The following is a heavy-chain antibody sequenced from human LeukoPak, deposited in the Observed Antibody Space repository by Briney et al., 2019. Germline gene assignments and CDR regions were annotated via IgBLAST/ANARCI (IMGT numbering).Heavy chain of an antibody. CDR2: IRYDGSNK. Sequence: AGGSLRLSCAASGFTFSSYGMHWVRQAPGKGLEWVAFIRYDGSNKYYADSVKGRFTISRDNSKNTLYLQMNSLRAEDTAVYYCARLPTRYSGYDYSGEFDYWGQGTLVTVSS. D-gene: IGHD5-12*01. V-gene: IGHV3-30*02. CDR1: GFTFSSYG. J-gene: IGHJ4*02. CDR3: ARLPTRYSGYDYSGEFDY.